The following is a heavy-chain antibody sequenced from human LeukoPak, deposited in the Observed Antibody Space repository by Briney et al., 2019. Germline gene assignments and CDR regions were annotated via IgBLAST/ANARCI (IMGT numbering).Heavy chain of an antibody. CDR3: ARVSIAIPFDY. D-gene: IGHD2-21*01. J-gene: IGHJ4*02. CDR1: GFTFSSYA. CDR2: ISYDVSNK. V-gene: IGHV3-30-3*01. Sequence: PGRSLRLSCAASGFTFSSYAMHWVRQAPGMGLEWVAVISYDVSNKYYVDSVKGRFTISRDNSKNTVYLQMNSLRTEDTAVYYCARVSIAIPFDYWGQGTLVTVSS.